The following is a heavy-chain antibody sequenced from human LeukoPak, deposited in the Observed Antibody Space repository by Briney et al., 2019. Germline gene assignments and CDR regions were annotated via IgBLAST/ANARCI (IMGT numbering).Heavy chain of an antibody. CDR1: GFTVSSYE. D-gene: IGHD2-21*02. V-gene: IGHV3-48*03. CDR3: ARDQVVTAPSYYYYYGMDV. J-gene: IGHJ6*02. CDR2: ISSFGDTI. Sequence: GGSLRLSCAASGFTVSSYEMNWVRQAPGKGLEGVSGISSFGDTIYSADAVKGRFTISRDNAQNSLYLQMNSLRAEDTAVYYCARDQVVTAPSYYYYYGMDVWGQGTTVTVSS.